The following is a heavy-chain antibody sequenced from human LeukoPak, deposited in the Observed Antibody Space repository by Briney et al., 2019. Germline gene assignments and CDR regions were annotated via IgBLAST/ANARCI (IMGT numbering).Heavy chain of an antibody. Sequence: GGSLRLSCAASGFTFSSYGMHWVRQAPGKGLEWVAVISYDGSNKYYADSVKGRFTISRDNSKNTLYLQMNSLRAEDTAVYYCAKTQLNGEYYYYGMDVWGQGTTVTVSS. CDR1: GFTFSSYG. CDR3: AKTQLNGEYYYYGMDV. CDR2: ISYDGSNK. V-gene: IGHV3-30*18. J-gene: IGHJ6*02. D-gene: IGHD3-10*01.